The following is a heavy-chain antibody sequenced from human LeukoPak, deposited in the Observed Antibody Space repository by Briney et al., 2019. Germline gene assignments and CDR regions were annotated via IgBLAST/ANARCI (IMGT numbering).Heavy chain of an antibody. D-gene: IGHD1-26*01. Sequence: PGGSLRLSCAASGFTLDDYAMHWVRQAPGKGLEWVSGISWNRGSIGYADSVKGRFTISREKDKNSLSLQMNSLRAEDTALYYCAKARVGATELIEYWGQGTLVTVSS. CDR3: AKARVGATELIEY. CDR2: ISWNRGSI. V-gene: IGHV3-9*01. J-gene: IGHJ4*02. CDR1: GFTLDDYA.